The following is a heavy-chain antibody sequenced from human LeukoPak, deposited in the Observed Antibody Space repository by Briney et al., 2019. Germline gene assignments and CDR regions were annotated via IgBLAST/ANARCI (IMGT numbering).Heavy chain of an antibody. J-gene: IGHJ4*02. CDR1: GGSLSSYY. V-gene: IGHV4-4*07. D-gene: IGHD3-9*01. CDR2: IYTSGST. CDR3: ARGGYDILTGYYKLDY. Sequence: PSETLSLTCTVSGGSLSSYYWSWIREPAGTGLEWIWRIYTSGSTNYNPSLKSRVTMSVDTSKNQFSLKLSSVTAADTAVYYCARGGYDILTGYYKLDYWGQGTLVTVSS.